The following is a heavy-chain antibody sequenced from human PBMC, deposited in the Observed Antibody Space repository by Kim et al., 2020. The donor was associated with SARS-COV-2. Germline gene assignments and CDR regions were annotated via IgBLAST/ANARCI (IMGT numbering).Heavy chain of an antibody. V-gene: IGHV4-34*01. Sequence: SETLSLTCAVYGGSFSGYYWSWIRQPPGKGLEWIGEINHSGSTNYNPSLKSRVTISVDTSKNQFSLKLSSVTAADTAVYYCARGIAARPFYVYLGQGTL. CDR1: GGSFSGYY. CDR2: INHSGST. CDR3: ARGIAARPFYVY. D-gene: IGHD6-6*01. J-gene: IGHJ4*02.